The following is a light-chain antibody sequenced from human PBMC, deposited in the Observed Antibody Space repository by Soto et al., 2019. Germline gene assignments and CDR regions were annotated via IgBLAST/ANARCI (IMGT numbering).Light chain of an antibody. J-gene: IGKJ2*01. CDR2: DTS. CDR3: QHRIKWPDN. V-gene: IGKV3-11*01. Sequence: EIVLTQSPATLSLSPGERATLSCRASQSVSNYLAWYQQKPGQAPRLLIYDTSNRATGIPTRFSGSGSGTDFTLTISRLEPEDFGIYYCQHRIKWPDNFGQGTKLEIK. CDR1: QSVSNY.